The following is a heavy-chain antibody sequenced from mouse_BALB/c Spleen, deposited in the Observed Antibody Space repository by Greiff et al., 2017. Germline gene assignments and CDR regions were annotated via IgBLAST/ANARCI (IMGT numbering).Heavy chain of an antibody. CDR1: GYTFTGYV. CDR2: INPYNDGT. J-gene: IGHJ3*01. Sequence: VQLQQSGPELVKPGASVKMSCKASGYTFTGYVMHWVKQKPGQGLEWIGYINPYNDGTKYNEKFKGKATLTSDKSSSTAYMELSSLTSEDSAVYYCSTAYYGNLFAYWGQGTLVTVSA. V-gene: IGHV1-14*01. CDR3: STAYYGNLFAY. D-gene: IGHD2-10*01.